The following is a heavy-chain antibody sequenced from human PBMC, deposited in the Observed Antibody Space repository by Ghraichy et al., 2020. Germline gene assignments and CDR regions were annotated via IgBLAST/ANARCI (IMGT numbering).Heavy chain of an antibody. Sequence: GGSLRLSCAASGFTFSSYAMSWVRQAPGKGLEWVSVISDSGGSTYYADSVQGRFTISRDNSKNTLYLQMNSLRAEDTAVYYCAKRGRYVVRAEGYFDYWGQGTLVTVAS. CDR3: AKRGRYVVRAEGYFDY. V-gene: IGHV3-23*01. CDR2: ISDSGGST. J-gene: IGHJ4*02. CDR1: GFTFSSYA. D-gene: IGHD2-2*01.